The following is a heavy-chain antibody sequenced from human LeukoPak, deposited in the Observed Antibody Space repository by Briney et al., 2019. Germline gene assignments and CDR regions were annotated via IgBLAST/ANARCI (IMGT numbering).Heavy chain of an antibody. D-gene: IGHD3-22*01. V-gene: IGHV4-34*01. Sequence: SETLSLTCAVYNGSFSGYYWSWIRQSPGKGLEWIGEINHSGGTNYNPSLKSRLTISVDTSKNQFSLKLSSVTAADTAVYYCASYPYYYDSSGYSQGCFDYWGQGTLVTVSS. CDR3: ASYPYYYDSSGYSQGCFDY. CDR2: INHSGGT. CDR1: NGSFSGYY. J-gene: IGHJ4*02.